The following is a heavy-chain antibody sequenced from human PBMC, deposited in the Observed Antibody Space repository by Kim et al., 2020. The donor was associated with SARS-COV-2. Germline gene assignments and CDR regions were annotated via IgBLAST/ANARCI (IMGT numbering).Heavy chain of an antibody. J-gene: IGHJ6*02. D-gene: IGHD3-22*01. CDR3: ARVSIVAHTYYYYGMDV. Sequence: FQGRVTMTRDTSTSTVYMELSSLRSEDTAVYYCARVSIVAHTYYYYGMDVWGQGTTVTVSS. V-gene: IGHV1-46*01.